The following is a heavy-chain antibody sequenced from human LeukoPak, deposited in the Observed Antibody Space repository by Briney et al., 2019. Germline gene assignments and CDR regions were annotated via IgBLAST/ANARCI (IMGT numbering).Heavy chain of an antibody. V-gene: IGHV3-11*01. D-gene: IGHD2-21*02. CDR2: ISSSGSTI. CDR3: ASDITYCGGDCYPRGYFQH. Sequence: PGGSLRLSCAASGFTFSDYYMSWIRQAPGKGLEWVSYISSSGSTIYYADSVKGRFTISRDNAKNSLYLQMNSLRAEETAVYYCASDITYCGGDCYPRGYFQHWGQGTLVTVSS. J-gene: IGHJ1*01. CDR1: GFTFSDYY.